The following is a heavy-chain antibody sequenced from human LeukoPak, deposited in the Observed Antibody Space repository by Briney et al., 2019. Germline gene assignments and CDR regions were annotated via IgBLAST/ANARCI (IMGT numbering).Heavy chain of an antibody. CDR1: GGSFSGYY. Sequence: KPSETLSLTCAVYGGSFSGYYWSWIRQPPGKGLEWIGEINHSGSTNYNPSLKSRVTISVDTSKNQFSLKLSSVPAADTAVYYCARGRRTSRFLEWGKGSFDPWGQGTLVTVSS. CDR2: INHSGST. D-gene: IGHD3-3*01. CDR3: ARGRRTSRFLEWGKGSFDP. J-gene: IGHJ5*02. V-gene: IGHV4-34*01.